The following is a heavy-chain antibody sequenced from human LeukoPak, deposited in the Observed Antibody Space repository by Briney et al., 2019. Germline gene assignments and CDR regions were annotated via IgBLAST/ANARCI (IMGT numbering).Heavy chain of an antibody. V-gene: IGHV4-4*07. CDR2: IYSSGSP. CDR1: GGSISSHY. D-gene: IGHD6-13*01. J-gene: IGHJ3*02. Sequence: SETLSLTCTVSGGSISSHYWSWIRQPAGKGLEWIGRIYSSGSPNYNPSLKSRVTMSVDTSKKQFSLKLRSVTAADTAVYCCATSVATAGWLEGAFDIWGQGTMVTVSS. CDR3: ATSVATAGWLEGAFDI.